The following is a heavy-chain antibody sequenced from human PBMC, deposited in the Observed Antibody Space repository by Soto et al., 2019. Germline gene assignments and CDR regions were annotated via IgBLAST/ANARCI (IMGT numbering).Heavy chain of an antibody. J-gene: IGHJ4*02. CDR3: AKETYSGPLDY. Sequence: QVQLVESGGGVVQTGRSLRLSCAASGFTFSSYGMHWVRQAPGRGLEWVAVISYDGSNKYYADSVKGRFTISRDNSKNTLYPQMNRLRAEDTAVYYCAKETYSGPLDYWGQGTLVTVSS. CDR1: GFTFSSYG. V-gene: IGHV3-30*18. CDR2: ISYDGSNK. D-gene: IGHD2-15*01.